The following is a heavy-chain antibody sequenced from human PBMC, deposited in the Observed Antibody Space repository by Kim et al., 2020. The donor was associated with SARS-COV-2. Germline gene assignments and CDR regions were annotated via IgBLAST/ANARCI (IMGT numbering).Heavy chain of an antibody. J-gene: IGHJ4*02. V-gene: IGHV5-10-1*01. Sequence: GESLKISCKGPGYSFTSYWISWVRQMPGKGLEWMGRIDPSDSYTNYSPSFQGHVTISADKSISTAYLQWSSLKASDTAMYYCARTHNFYFDYWGQGTLVTVSS. CDR2: IDPSDSYT. CDR3: ARTHNFYFDY. CDR1: GYSFTSYW.